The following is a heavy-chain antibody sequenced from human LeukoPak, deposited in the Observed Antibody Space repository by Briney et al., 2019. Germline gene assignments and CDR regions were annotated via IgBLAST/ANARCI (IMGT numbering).Heavy chain of an antibody. Sequence: PGGSLRLSCAASGFTFSSYEMNWVRQAPGKGLEWVSYISSSGSTIYYADSVKGRFTISRDNAKNSLYLQMNSLRAEDTAVYYCARERPDSRNLDSWGRGALVTVSS. V-gene: IGHV3-48*03. CDR2: ISSSGSTI. CDR1: GFTFSSYE. J-gene: IGHJ4*02. D-gene: IGHD1-14*01. CDR3: ARERPDSRNLDS.